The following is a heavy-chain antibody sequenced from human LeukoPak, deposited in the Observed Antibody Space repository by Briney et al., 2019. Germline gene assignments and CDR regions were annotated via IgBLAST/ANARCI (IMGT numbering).Heavy chain of an antibody. CDR1: GGSFSGYY. Sequence: SETLSLTCAVYGGSFSGYYWSWIRQPPGKGLEWIGEINHSGSTNYNPSLKSRVTISLDTSKNHFSLKLTSVTAADTAVYYCVREDVQEGTNAFDIWGQGTMVTVSS. J-gene: IGHJ3*02. CDR2: INHSGST. D-gene: IGHD2-15*01. CDR3: VREDVQEGTNAFDI. V-gene: IGHV4-34*01.